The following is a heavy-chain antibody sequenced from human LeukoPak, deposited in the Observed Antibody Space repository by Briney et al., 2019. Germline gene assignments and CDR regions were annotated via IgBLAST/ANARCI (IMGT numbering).Heavy chain of an antibody. CDR2: IYYSGST. V-gene: IGHV4-59*01. D-gene: IGHD4-17*01. J-gene: IGHJ5*02. CDR1: GGSISSYY. Sequence: SETLFLTCTVSGGSISSYYWSWIRQPPGKGLEWIGYIYYSGSTNYNPSLKSRVTISVDTSKNQFSLKLSSVTAADTAVYYCARAYGDYWFDPWGQGTLVTVSS. CDR3: ARAYGDYWFDP.